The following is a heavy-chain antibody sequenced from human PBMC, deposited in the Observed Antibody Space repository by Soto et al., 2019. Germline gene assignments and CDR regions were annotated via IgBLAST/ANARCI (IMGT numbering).Heavy chain of an antibody. CDR2: IKQDGSEK. D-gene: IGHD2-2*01. V-gene: IGHV3-7*03. J-gene: IGHJ6*02. Sequence: GGPLRLSGSASEFSFSNYWMSWVRQAPGKGLEWVANIKQDGSEKFHLDSVKGRFTISRDNAKNSLYLQMNSLRAEDTAVYYCTRGTELRFCTGTSCPGIDVWGQGTTVTVSS. CDR1: EFSFSNYW. CDR3: TRGTELRFCTGTSCPGIDV.